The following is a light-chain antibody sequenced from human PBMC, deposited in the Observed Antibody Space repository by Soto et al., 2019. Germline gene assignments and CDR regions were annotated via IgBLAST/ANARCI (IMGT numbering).Light chain of an antibody. V-gene: IGLV1-47*02. CDR2: SNN. CDR3: ATWEDSLSGPV. J-gene: IGLJ2*01. Sequence: QSVLTQPRSVSGSPGQSVTISCTGTSSDVGGYNYVSWYQQHPGRAPKLLIYSNNHRPSGVPDRFSGSKSGTSASLAISGLRSEDEADYYCATWEDSLSGPVFGGGTKLTVL. CDR1: SSDVGGYNY.